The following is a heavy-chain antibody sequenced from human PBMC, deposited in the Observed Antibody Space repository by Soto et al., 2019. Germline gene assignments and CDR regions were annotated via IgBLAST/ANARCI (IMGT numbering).Heavy chain of an antibody. CDR1: GYTFSSYG. CDR3: AKDRVKYSISSGLDV. CDR2: IGAFNGNT. Sequence: QVQLVQSGAEVKKPGASVKVSCKASGYTFSSYGITWVRQAPGQGLEWMGWIGAFNGNTNYAQNLQGRVTMTTDTSTTTASMELWSLNSDDTAVYYCAKDRVKYSISSGLDVWRQGTTVTVSS. V-gene: IGHV1-18*04. J-gene: IGHJ6*02. D-gene: IGHD6-6*01.